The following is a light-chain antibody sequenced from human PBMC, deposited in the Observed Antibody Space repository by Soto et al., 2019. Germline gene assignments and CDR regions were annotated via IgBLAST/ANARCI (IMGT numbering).Light chain of an antibody. V-gene: IGKV3-20*01. Sequence: EAALTQSPGTLSLSPGERATLSCRASQNVRNNYIGWYQQKPGQAPRLLIYGASIRATGIPDRFSGSGSGTDFTLTISRLEPEDFAVYYCQGYGNSRTFGQGTKVEIK. CDR3: QGYGNSRT. J-gene: IGKJ1*01. CDR2: GAS. CDR1: QNVRNNY.